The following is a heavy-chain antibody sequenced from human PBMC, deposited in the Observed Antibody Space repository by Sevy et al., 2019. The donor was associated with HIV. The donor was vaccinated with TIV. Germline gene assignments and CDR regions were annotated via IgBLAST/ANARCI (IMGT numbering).Heavy chain of an antibody. D-gene: IGHD3-3*01. V-gene: IGHV4-4*07. CDR1: SGSISSYY. CDR3: ASLDGA. CDR2: IYTSGRT. Sequence: SDTLSLTCTVSSGSISSYYYNWIRQPAGKGLEWIGRIYTSGRTTYNPSLKSRVTMSIDTSKNQFSLNMRSVTAADTAVYYCASLDGAWGQGTLVTVSS. J-gene: IGHJ5*02.